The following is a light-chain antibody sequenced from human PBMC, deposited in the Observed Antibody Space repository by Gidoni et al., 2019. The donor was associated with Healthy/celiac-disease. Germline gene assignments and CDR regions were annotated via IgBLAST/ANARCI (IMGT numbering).Light chain of an antibody. CDR1: PSISSY. Sequence: DIQITQSPSSLSASVGDRVTIACRASPSISSYLNWYPQKPGKAPKLLIYAASSLQSGVPSRFSGSGSGTDFTLTISSLQPEDFATYYCQQSYRTPITFGQGTRLEIK. V-gene: IGKV1-39*01. CDR3: QQSYRTPIT. J-gene: IGKJ5*01. CDR2: AAS.